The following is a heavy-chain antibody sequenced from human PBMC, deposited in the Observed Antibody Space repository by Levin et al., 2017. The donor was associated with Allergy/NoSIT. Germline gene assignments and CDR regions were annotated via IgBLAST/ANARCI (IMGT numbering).Heavy chain of an antibody. CDR2: ISGSGGST. J-gene: IGHJ4*02. D-gene: IGHD3-3*01. V-gene: IGHV3-23*01. Sequence: GGSLRLSCAASGFTFSSYAMSWVRQAPGKGLEWVSAISGSGGSTYYADSVKGRFTISRDNSKNTLYLQMNSLRAEDTAVYYCAKDRFAIFGVAHAYYFDYWGQGTLVTVSS. CDR3: AKDRFAIFGVAHAYYFDY. CDR1: GFTFSSYA.